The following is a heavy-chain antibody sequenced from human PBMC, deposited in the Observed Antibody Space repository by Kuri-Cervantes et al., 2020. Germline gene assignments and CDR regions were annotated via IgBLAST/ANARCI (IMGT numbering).Heavy chain of an antibody. CDR2: INHSGST. CDR1: GGSFSGYY. CDR3: ARADIAAVYYFDY. V-gene: IGHV4-34*01. Sequence: ESLKISCAVYGGSFSGYYWSWIRQPPGKGLEWIGEINHSGSTNYSPSLKSRVTVSVDRSKNQFSLKLSSVTAADTAVYYCARADIAAVYYFDYWGQGTLVTVSS. J-gene: IGHJ4*02. D-gene: IGHD6-13*01.